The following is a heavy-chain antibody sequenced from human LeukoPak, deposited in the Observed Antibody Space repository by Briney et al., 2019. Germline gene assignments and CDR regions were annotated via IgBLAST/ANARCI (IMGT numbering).Heavy chain of an antibody. V-gene: IGHV4-59*08. Sequence: SETLSLTCTVSGDSISSYYWSWIRQPPGKGLEWIGYIYYSGGTDYNPSLKSRVTISVDTSKNQFSLKLRSVAAADTAVYYCARHVTISGPYDASDIWSQGTMVTVS. CDR2: IYYSGGT. D-gene: IGHD5-24*01. CDR1: GDSISSYY. CDR3: ARHVTISGPYDASDI. J-gene: IGHJ3*02.